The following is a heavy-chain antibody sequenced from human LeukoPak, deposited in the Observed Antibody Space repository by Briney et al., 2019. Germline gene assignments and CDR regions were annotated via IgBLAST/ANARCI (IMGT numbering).Heavy chain of an antibody. CDR3: AKISDPLYYYMDV. Sequence: GGSLRLSCGASGFTFSSYVMHWVRQAPGKGLEWVALIWYDGSNKYYADSVKGRFTISRDNSKNTLFLQMNSLRAEDTAVYYCAKISDPLYYYMDVWGKGTTVTVSS. CDR2: IWYDGSNK. J-gene: IGHJ6*03. V-gene: IGHV3-33*06. CDR1: GFTFSSYV.